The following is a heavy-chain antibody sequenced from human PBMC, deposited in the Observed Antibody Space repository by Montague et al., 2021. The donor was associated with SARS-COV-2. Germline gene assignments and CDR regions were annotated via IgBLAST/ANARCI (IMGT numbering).Heavy chain of an antibody. V-gene: IGHV4-34*01. CDR1: GGSFSDYY. CDR2: TDHSGTT. Sequence: SETLSLTCAVYGGSFSDYYWTWIRQPPGKGLEWIGETDHSGTTNYNPSLKSRVTISVDTSKNQFSLKLSSVTAADTAVYYCAREAYYYDSSGYYGGGYYYYYGMGVWGQGTTVTVSS. D-gene: IGHD3-22*01. J-gene: IGHJ6*02. CDR3: AREAYYYDSSGYYGGGYYYYYGMGV.